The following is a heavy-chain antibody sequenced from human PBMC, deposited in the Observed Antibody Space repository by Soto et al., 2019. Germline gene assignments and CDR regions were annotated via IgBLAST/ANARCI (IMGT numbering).Heavy chain of an antibody. J-gene: IGHJ5*02. CDR3: ARGLYCSGGSCYSRWFDP. D-gene: IGHD2-15*01. V-gene: IGHV1-69*13. CDR2: IIPIFGTA. Sequence: SVKVPCKASGGTFSSYAISWVRQAPGQGLEWMGGIIPIFGTANYAQKFQGRVTITADESTSTAYMELSSLRSEDTAVYYCARGLYCSGGSCYSRWFDPWGQGTLVTVSS. CDR1: GGTFSSYA.